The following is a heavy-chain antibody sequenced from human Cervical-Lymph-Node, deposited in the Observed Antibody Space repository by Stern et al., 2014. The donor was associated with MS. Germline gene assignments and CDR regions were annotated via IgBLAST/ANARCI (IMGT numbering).Heavy chain of an antibody. J-gene: IGHJ6*02. CDR2: IWYDGSNK. CDR3: ARSSSPSPYYYYGMDV. CDR1: GFTFSSYG. Sequence: VQLVESGGGVVQPGRSLRLSCAASGFTFSSYGMHWVRQAPGTGLEWVAVIWYDGSNKYYAYSVKGRFTISRDNSKNTLYLQMNSLRAEDTAVYYCARSSSPSPYYYYGMDVWGQGTTVTVSS. D-gene: IGHD6-13*01. V-gene: IGHV3-33*01.